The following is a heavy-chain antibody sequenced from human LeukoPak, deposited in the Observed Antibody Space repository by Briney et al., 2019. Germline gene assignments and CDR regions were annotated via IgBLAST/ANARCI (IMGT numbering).Heavy chain of an antibody. CDR1: GFSFISYE. CDR3: ARELPREVTLDY. D-gene: IGHD2-21*02. J-gene: IGHJ4*02. V-gene: IGHV3-74*01. CDR2: INTDGART. Sequence: GGSLRLSCAASGFSFISYEMQWVRQAPGKGLVWVSRINTDGARTSYADSVKGRFTISRDNAKNTLYLQTNSLRAEDTAKYYCARELPREVTLDYWGQGTLVTVSS.